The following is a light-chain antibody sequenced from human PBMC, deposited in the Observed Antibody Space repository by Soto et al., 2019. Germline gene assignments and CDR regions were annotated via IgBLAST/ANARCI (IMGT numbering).Light chain of an antibody. V-gene: IGKV1-39*01. CDR1: QSISSY. Sequence: DIQMTQSPSYLSASVGDRVTITCRASQSISSYLNWYQQKPGKAPKLLIYAASSLQSGVPSRFSGSGSGTDFTLTCRSLKPEDFATSYWQKSYSTPYTFGQGTKLEIK. J-gene: IGKJ2*01. CDR3: QKSYSTPYT. CDR2: AAS.